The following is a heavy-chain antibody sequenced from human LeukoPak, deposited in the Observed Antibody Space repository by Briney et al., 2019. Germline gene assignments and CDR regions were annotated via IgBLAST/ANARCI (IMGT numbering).Heavy chain of an antibody. Sequence: SETLSLTCTVSGDSISGYYWNWIRQPAGKGLEWIGRMYTSGSTNYNPSLQSRVIMSVDTSKNQFSLDLNSVTAADTAVYYCARGRAYYDSSGYFNHWGQGILVTVSS. J-gene: IGHJ5*02. CDR2: MYTSGST. D-gene: IGHD3-22*01. CDR1: GDSISGYY. V-gene: IGHV4-4*07. CDR3: ARGRAYYDSSGYFNH.